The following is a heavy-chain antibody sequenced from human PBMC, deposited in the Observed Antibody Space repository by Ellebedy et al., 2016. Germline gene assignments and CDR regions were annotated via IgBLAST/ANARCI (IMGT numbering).Heavy chain of an antibody. CDR1: GFTFSSYA. CDR3: AKVGYYDSSGYWSDYYYGMDV. Sequence: GESLKISXAASGFTFSSYAMSWVRQAPGKGLEWVSAISGSGGSTYYADSVKGRFTISRDNSKNTLYLQMNSLRAEDTAVYYCAKVGYYDSSGYWSDYYYGMDVWGQGTTVTVSS. D-gene: IGHD3-22*01. CDR2: ISGSGGST. V-gene: IGHV3-23*01. J-gene: IGHJ6*02.